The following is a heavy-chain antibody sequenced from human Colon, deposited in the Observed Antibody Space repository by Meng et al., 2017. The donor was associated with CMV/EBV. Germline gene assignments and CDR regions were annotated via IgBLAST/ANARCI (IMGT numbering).Heavy chain of an antibody. Sequence: QLPLQGAGPGWVKPSETLSLPFSVSGGCITGDTFHWGWIRQPPGKGLGWIGSIYYSGIIYYNTSLTSRVTISVDTSRNRFSLKLTSLTAADTAVYYCARDCCNMRSWFDPWGQGILVTVSS. CDR1: GGCITGDTFH. D-gene: IGHD2/OR15-2a*01. J-gene: IGHJ5*02. V-gene: IGHV4-39*07. CDR3: ARDCCNMRSWFDP. CDR2: IYYSGII.